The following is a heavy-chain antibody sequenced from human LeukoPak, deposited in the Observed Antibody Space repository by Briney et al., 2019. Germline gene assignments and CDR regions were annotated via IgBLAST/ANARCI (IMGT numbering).Heavy chain of an antibody. D-gene: IGHD2-15*01. CDR1: GYTFTNYA. CDR3: ARDVGEGYCSGGSCSDY. V-gene: IGHV1-18*01. CDR2: ISGYYGKT. Sequence: ASVKVSCKASGYTFTNYAISWVRQAPAQGLEWMGWISGYYGKTNYAQKLQGRVTMTTDTSTSTVHMDLRSLRSDDTAVYYCARDVGEGYCSGGSCSDYWGQGTLVTVSS. J-gene: IGHJ4*02.